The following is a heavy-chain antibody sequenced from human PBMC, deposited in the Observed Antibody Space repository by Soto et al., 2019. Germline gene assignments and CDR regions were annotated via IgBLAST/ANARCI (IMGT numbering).Heavy chain of an antibody. V-gene: IGHV3-33*01. J-gene: IGHJ6*03. CDR2: IWYDGSNK. Sequence: PGGFLRLSCAASGVTFISYGMHWVRQAPGKGLEWVTVIWYDGSNKYYADSVKGRFTISRDNSKNTLYLQMNSLRAEDTAVYYCARVIAAAGNYYYYYMDVWGKGTTVTVSS. CDR3: ARVIAAAGNYYYYYMDV. D-gene: IGHD6-13*01. CDR1: GVTFISYG.